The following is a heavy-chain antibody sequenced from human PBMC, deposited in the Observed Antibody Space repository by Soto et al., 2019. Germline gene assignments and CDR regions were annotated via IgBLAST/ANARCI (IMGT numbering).Heavy chain of an antibody. V-gene: IGHV3-30*18. J-gene: IGHJ6*02. Sequence: ESGGGVVQPGRSLRLSCAASGFTFSLYGMHWVRQAPGKGLEWVAVTSYDGSNKYYADSVKGRFTISRDNYKNTLYLQMNSLRVEDTAVYYCAKDSGYSGYDVYDYYYGMDVWGQGTTVTVSS. CDR2: TSYDGSNK. CDR1: GFTFSLYG. CDR3: AKDSGYSGYDVYDYYYGMDV. D-gene: IGHD5-12*01.